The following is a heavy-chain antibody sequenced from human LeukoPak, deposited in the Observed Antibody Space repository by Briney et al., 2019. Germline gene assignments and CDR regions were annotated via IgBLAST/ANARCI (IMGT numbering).Heavy chain of an antibody. CDR3: ASEKIVGAAKFDY. V-gene: IGHV3-74*01. D-gene: IGHD1-26*01. J-gene: IGHJ4*02. Sequence: GGSLRLSCAASGLTFSSHWMHWVRQAPGKGLVWVSRITNDGSSTTYADSVKGRFTISRDNAKNMLYLQVNSLRAEDTAAYYCASEKIVGAAKFDYWGQGTLVTVSS. CDR1: GLTFSSHW. CDR2: ITNDGSST.